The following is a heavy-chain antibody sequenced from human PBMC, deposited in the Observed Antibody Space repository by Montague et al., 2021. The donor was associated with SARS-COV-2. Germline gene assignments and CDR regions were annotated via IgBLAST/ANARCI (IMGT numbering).Heavy chain of an antibody. V-gene: IGHV4-39*01. D-gene: IGHD3-10*01. J-gene: IGHJ3*02. Sequence: SETLSLTCTVSGDSFNSPKYYCAWIRQPPGEGLEWIGSSYYSGTTYYNPSLRSQVTISVDTSKTQVSLKLNSVTAADTAVYYCARGSYGSGSYHAFDIWSQGTVVGVSS. CDR1: GDSFNSPKYY. CDR3: ARGSYGSGSYHAFDI. CDR2: SYYSGTT.